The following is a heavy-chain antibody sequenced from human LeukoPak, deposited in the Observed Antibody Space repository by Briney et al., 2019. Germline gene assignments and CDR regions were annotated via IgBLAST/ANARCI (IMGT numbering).Heavy chain of an antibody. V-gene: IGHV3-23*01. CDR2: ISNSDGNT. D-gene: IGHD5-18*01. CDR1: GFTFSSYA. Sequence: GGSLRLSCAASGFTFSSYAMSWVRQAPGKGLEWVSTISNSDGNTYYADSVKGRFTISRDNSKNTLYLQMNSLRAEDTAVYYCAKRIQSAMATGYWGQGTLVTVSS. CDR3: AKRIQSAMATGY. J-gene: IGHJ4*02.